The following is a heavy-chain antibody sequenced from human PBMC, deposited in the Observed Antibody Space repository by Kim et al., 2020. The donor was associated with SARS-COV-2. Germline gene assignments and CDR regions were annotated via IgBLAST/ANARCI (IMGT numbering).Heavy chain of an antibody. D-gene: IGHD4-17*01. CDR3: ARDRLDYGDYGDY. V-gene: IGHV3-48*03. Sequence: YADAVKGRFTISRDNAKNSLYLQMNSLRAEDTAVYYCARDRLDYGDYGDYWGQGTLVTVSS. J-gene: IGHJ4*02.